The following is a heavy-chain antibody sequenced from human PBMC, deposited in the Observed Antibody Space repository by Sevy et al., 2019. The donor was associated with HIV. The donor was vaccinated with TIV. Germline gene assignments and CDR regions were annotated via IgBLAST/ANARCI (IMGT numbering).Heavy chain of an antibody. Sequence: GGSLRLSCAASGFTFSDYYMSWIRQAPGKGLEWVSYISSSGSTIYYADSVKGRFTIPRDNAKNSLYLQMNSLRAEDTAVYYCARVRCRMTTISFCDGGGTIDYWGEGTLVTVSS. CDR1: GFTFSDYY. CDR2: ISSSGSTI. V-gene: IGHV3-11*01. CDR3: ARVRCRMTTISFCDGGGTIDY. D-gene: IGHD1-7*01. J-gene: IGHJ4*02.